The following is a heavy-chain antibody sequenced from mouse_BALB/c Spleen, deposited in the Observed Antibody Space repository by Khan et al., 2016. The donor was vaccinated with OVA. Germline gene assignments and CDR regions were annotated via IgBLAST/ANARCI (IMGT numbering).Heavy chain of an antibody. J-gene: IGHJ1*01. Sequence: EVQLVESGGGLVQPGGSRKLSCAASGFTFSSFGMHWVRQAPKKGLEWVAYVSSGSSTIYYVDTVKARFTISRDNPKNTLFLQMTSLRSEDTAMYYCARSGGNFHWYFDVWGAGTSVTVSS. CDR3: ARSGGNFHWYFDV. V-gene: IGHV5-17*02. D-gene: IGHD2-1*01. CDR2: VSSGSSTI. CDR1: GFTFSSFG.